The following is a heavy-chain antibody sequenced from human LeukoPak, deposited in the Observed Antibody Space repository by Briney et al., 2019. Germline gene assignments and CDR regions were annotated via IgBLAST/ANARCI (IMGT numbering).Heavy chain of an antibody. V-gene: IGHV1-46*01. CDR1: RYTFTSYY. D-gene: IGHD3-22*01. CDR3: AREIAYDSSGYYGEWGLDY. J-gene: IGHJ4*02. Sequence: ASVKVSCKASRYTFTSYYMHWVRQAPGQGLEWXXXXXPSGGSTSYAQKFQGRVTMTRDTSTSTVYMELSSLRSEDTAVYYRAREIAYDSSGYYGEWGLDYWGQGTLVTVSS. CDR2: XXPSGGST.